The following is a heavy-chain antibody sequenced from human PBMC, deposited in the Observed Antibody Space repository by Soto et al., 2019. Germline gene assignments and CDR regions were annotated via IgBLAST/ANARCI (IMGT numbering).Heavy chain of an antibody. CDR3: VRVVSCSSTSCYSGPGYGMDV. J-gene: IGHJ6*02. V-gene: IGHV1-18*01. CDR1: GYTFTSYG. Sequence: ASVKVSCKASGYTFTSYGISWVRQAPGQGLEWMGWISAYNGNTNYAQKHQGRVTMTTDKSTSTAYMELSSLRSEDTAVYYCVRVVSCSSTSCYSGPGYGMDVWGQGTTVTVSS. D-gene: IGHD2-2*01. CDR2: ISAYNGNT.